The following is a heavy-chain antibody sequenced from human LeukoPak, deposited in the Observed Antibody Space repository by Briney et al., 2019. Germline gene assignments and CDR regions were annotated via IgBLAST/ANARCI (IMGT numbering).Heavy chain of an antibody. CDR3: AKVSHALPADVFDY. V-gene: IGHV3-7*03. D-gene: IGHD2-2*01. CDR1: GFTFSSYW. Sequence: GGSLRLSCAASGFTFSSYWMSWVRQAPGKGLEWVANIKQDGSEKYYVDSVKGRFTISRDNAKNSLYLQMNSLRAEDTAVYYCAKVSHALPADVFDYWGQGTLVTVSS. J-gene: IGHJ4*02. CDR2: IKQDGSEK.